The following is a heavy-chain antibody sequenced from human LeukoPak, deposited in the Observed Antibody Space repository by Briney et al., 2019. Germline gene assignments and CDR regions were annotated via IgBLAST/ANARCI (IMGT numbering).Heavy chain of an antibody. D-gene: IGHD3-10*02. CDR1: GYRFTSYL. Sequence: PGESLKISCKGLGYRFTSYLIGWVRQTPGKGLEGMGVIYPGDSDPRYRPSFQGRVTISADKSTSTAYLQWSSLKASDTAMYYCARSEGWVGGCSGVDFWGQGTLVTVSS. V-gene: IGHV5-51*01. CDR3: ARSEGWVGGCSGVDF. CDR2: IYPGDSDP. J-gene: IGHJ4*02.